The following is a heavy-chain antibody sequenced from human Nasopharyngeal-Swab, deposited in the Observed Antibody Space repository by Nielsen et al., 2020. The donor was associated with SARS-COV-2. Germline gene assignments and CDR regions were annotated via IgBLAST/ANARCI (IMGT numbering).Heavy chain of an antibody. J-gene: IGHJ5*02. CDR2: FDPEDGET. Sequence: ASVKVSYKVSGYTLTELSMHWVRQAPGKGLEWMGGFDPEDGETIYAQKFQGRVTMTEDTSTDTAYMELSSLRSEDTAVYYCATTTPIVGAPSWFDPWGQGTLVTVSS. D-gene: IGHD1-26*01. V-gene: IGHV1-24*01. CDR1: GYTLTELS. CDR3: ATTTPIVGAPSWFDP.